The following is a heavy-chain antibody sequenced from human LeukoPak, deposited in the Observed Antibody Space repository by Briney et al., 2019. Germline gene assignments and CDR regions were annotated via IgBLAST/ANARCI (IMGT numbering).Heavy chain of an antibody. D-gene: IGHD3-9*01. V-gene: IGHV4-34*01. J-gene: IGHJ5*02. CDR2: INHSGST. CDR1: GGSFSGYY. Sequence: SETPSLTCAVYGGSFSGYYWSWIRQPPGKGLEWIGEINHSGSTNYNPSLKSRVTISVDTSKNQFSLKLSSVTAADTAVYYCARGQLRYFDWLRTGIWFDPWGQGTLVTVSS. CDR3: ARGQLRYFDWLRTGIWFDP.